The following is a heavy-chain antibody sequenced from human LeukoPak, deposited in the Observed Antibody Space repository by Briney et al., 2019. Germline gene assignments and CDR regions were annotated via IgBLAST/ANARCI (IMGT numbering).Heavy chain of an antibody. V-gene: IGHV3-64D*09. CDR1: GFTFSNYA. CDR3: VKGITFNIHYGMVV. Sequence: GGSLRLSCSASGFTFSNYAMHWVRQAPGKGLEYVSDISSSGGSPYNADSVKARFTISRDNSKNTMYLQMSSLRAEDMAMYYCVKGITFNIHYGMVVWGQGTTVTVSS. J-gene: IGHJ6*02. D-gene: IGHD1-20*01. CDR2: ISSSGGSP.